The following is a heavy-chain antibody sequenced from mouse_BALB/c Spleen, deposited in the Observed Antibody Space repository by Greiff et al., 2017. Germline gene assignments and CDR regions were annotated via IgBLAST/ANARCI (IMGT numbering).Heavy chain of an antibody. CDR3: ARGSVSSRPYYAMDY. J-gene: IGHJ4*01. Sequence: QVQLQQSGPELVRPGVSVKISCKGSSYTFTDYAMHWVKQSHAKSLEWIGVISTYYGNTNYNQKFKGKATMTVDKSSSTAYMELARLTSEDSAVYYGARGSVSSRPYYAMDYWGQGTSVTVSS. V-gene: IGHV1-67*01. CDR1: SYTFTDYA. CDR2: ISTYYGNT. D-gene: IGHD1-1*01.